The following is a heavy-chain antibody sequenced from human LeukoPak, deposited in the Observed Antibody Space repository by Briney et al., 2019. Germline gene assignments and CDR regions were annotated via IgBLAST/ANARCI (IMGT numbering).Heavy chain of an antibody. Sequence: GGSLRLSCAASGFSFSSYAVSWVRQAPGKGLEWVSVVSGSGGITYYVDSVKGRFNISRDNSKNTLYLEMNSLRAEDTAIYYCAKGRERVTTVPLDYWGQGSLVTVSS. CDR3: AKGRERVTTVPLDY. CDR1: GFSFSSYA. D-gene: IGHD4-17*01. CDR2: VSGSGGIT. J-gene: IGHJ4*02. V-gene: IGHV3-23*01.